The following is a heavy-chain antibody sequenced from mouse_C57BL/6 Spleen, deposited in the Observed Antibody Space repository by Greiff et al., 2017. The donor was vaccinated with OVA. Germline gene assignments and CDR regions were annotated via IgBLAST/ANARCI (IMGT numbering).Heavy chain of an antibody. CDR1: GFTFSSYA. V-gene: IGHV5-4*01. CDR3: ARGDDYDGVFAY. Sequence: EVQGVESGGGLVKPGGSLKLSCAASGFTFSSYAMSWVRQTPEKRLEWVATISDGGSYTYYPDNVKGRFTISRDNAKNNLYLQMSHLKSEDTAMYYCARGDDYDGVFAYWGQGTLVTVSA. J-gene: IGHJ3*01. D-gene: IGHD2-4*01. CDR2: ISDGGSYT.